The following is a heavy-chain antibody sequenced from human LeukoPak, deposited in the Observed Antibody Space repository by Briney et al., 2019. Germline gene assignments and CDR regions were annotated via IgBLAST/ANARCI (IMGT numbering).Heavy chain of an antibody. V-gene: IGHV4-59*01. D-gene: IGHD3-3*01. CDR3: ARASYDFWSGYFMQVWFDP. CDR1: GGSISSYY. Sequence: SETLSLTCTVSGGSISSYYWSWIRQPPGKGLEWIGYIYYSGSTNYNPSLTSRVTISVDTSKNQFSLKLSSVTAADTAVYYCARASYDFWSGYFMQVWFDPWGQGTLVTVSS. CDR2: IYYSGST. J-gene: IGHJ5*02.